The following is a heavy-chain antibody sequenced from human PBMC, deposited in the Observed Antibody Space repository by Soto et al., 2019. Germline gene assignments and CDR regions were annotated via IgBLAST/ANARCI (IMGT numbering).Heavy chain of an antibody. CDR2: IIPVFGIA. CDR3: AREDRDRETGLVPAAIHGMDV. D-gene: IGHD2-2*01. V-gene: IGHV1-69*04. Sequence: SVKVXCKASGGTXSRYSFTWVRQSPGHGLEWMGRIIPVFGIASYAQKFQGRVTITADKSTSTAYMELSSLRSEDTAVYYCAREDRDRETGLVPAAIHGMDVWGQGTTVTVSS. J-gene: IGHJ6*02. CDR1: GGTXSRYS.